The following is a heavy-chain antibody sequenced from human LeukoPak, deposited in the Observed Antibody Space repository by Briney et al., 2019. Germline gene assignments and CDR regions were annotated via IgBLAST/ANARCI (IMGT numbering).Heavy chain of an antibody. V-gene: IGHV1-69*13. J-gene: IGHJ6*03. CDR2: IIPIFGTA. D-gene: IGHD3-10*01. CDR1: GGTFSSYA. CDR3: ARDLTDHYYGRDYYYYMDV. Sequence: SVKVSCKASGGTFSSYAISWVRQAPGQGLEWMGGIIPIFGTANYAQKFQGRVTITADESTSTAHMELSSLRSEDTAVYYCARDLTDHYYGRDYYYYMDVWGKGTTVTISS.